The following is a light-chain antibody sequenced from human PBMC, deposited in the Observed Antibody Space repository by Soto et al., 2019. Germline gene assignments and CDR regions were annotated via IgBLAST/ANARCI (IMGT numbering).Light chain of an antibody. CDR1: SSNIGAGFD. CDR2: GNY. CDR3: QSYDRLSGPVA. V-gene: IGLV1-40*01. J-gene: IGLJ2*01. Sequence: QSVLTQPPSVSGAPGQRVTISCTGSSSNIGAGFDVHWYQKIPGTAPKLLIHGNYNRPSGVPDRFSGSKSGTSASLAITGLQAEDEADYYCQSYDRLSGPVAFGGGTKLTVL.